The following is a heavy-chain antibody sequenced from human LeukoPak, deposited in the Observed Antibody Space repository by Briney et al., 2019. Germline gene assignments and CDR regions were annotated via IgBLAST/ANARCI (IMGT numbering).Heavy chain of an antibody. Sequence: GGSLRLSCAASGFTFSNYWMTWVRQAPGKGLEWTSTISGSGVSTYYAGSVKGRFTISRDNSKNTLYLQMNSLRAEDTAVYYCAKDPRKPDWNEIDYWGQGTLVTVSS. CDR1: GFTFSNYW. D-gene: IGHD1-1*01. CDR2: ISGSGVST. V-gene: IGHV3-23*01. J-gene: IGHJ4*02. CDR3: AKDPRKPDWNEIDY.